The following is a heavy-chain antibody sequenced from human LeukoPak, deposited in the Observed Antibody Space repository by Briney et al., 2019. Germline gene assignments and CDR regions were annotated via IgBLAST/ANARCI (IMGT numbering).Heavy chain of an antibody. V-gene: IGHV4-34*01. D-gene: IGHD3-3*01. CDR1: GLTFGDHA. Sequence: PGGSLRLSCTTSGLTFGDHAMSWVRQPPGKGLEWIGEINHSGSTNYNPSLKSRVTISVDTSKNQFSLKLSSVTAADTAVYYCASTLYYDFWSGYQNYYYYYMDVWGKGTTVTVSS. J-gene: IGHJ6*03. CDR3: ASTLYYDFWSGYQNYYYYYMDV. CDR2: INHSGST.